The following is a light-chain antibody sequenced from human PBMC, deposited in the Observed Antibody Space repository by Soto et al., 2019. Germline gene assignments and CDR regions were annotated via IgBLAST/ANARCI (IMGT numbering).Light chain of an antibody. CDR2: EGS. V-gene: IGLV2-23*03. CDR1: SSDVGSYNL. Sequence: QSVLTQPASVSGSPGQSITISCTGTSSDVGSYNLVSWYQQHPGKAPKLMIYEGSKRPSGVSYRFSGSKSGNTASLTISGLXAEDEADYYCCSYAGSSTFLVFGTGTKVTVL. CDR3: CSYAGSSTFLV. J-gene: IGLJ1*01.